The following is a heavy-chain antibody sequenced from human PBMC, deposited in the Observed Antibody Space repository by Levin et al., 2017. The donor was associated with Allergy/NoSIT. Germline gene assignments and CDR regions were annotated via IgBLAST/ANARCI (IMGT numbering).Heavy chain of an antibody. CDR2: IYSSGSA. CDR3: ARAEVGSEH. D-gene: IGHD3-10*01. J-gene: IGHJ4*02. CDR1: GGSISSGSYY. Sequence: SETLSLTCKVSGGSISSGSYYWSWIRQPAAKGLEWIGRIYSSGSANYNPSLKSRVTISVDTSKNQLSLKFTSVTAADTAVYYCARAEVGSEHWGQGTLVTVSS. V-gene: IGHV4-61*02.